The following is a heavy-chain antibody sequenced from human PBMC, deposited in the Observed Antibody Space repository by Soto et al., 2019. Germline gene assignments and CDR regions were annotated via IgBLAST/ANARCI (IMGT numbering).Heavy chain of an antibody. CDR2: IYYSGST. Sequence: QVQLQESGPGLVKPSQTLSLTCTVSGGSISSGGYYWSWIRQHPGKGLEWIGYIYYSGSTYYNPSLKSRVTISVGTSKNQFSLKLSSVTAADTAVYYCARGTVVVVAATLLLFDPWGQGTLVTVSS. D-gene: IGHD2-15*01. J-gene: IGHJ5*02. CDR1: GGSISSGGYY. V-gene: IGHV4-31*03. CDR3: ARGTVVVVAATLLLFDP.